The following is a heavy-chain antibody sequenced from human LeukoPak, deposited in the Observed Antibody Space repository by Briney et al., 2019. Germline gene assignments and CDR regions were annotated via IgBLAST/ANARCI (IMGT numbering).Heavy chain of an antibody. V-gene: IGHV1-69*13. CDR3: ARADGQPHYGSGSLCCDP. Sequence: SAVKVSRKCSGCTFSSYAISWVRQPPAQGREWMGGRIPTFGTANYAQKFQGRVRIDADEPTSTAYMELRRLRADETAVYYCARADGQPHYGSGSLCCDPWGQGALVTVSS. J-gene: IGHJ5*02. CDR2: RIPTFGTA. CDR1: GCTFSSYA. D-gene: IGHD3-10*01.